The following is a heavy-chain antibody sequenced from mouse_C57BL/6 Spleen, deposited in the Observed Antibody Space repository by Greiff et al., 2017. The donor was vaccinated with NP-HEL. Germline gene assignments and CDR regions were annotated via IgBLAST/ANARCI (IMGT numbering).Heavy chain of an antibody. D-gene: IGHD2-2*01. CDR2: IDPETGGT. V-gene: IGHV1-15*01. CDR3: TRCGGLREYFDV. J-gene: IGHJ1*03. Sequence: QVQLQQSGAELVRPGASVTLSCKASGYTFTDYEMHWVKQTPVHGLEWIGAIDPETGGTAYNQKFKGKAMLTADKSSSTAYMELRSLTSEDSAVYYCTRCGGLREYFDVWGTGTTVTVSS. CDR1: GYTFTDYE.